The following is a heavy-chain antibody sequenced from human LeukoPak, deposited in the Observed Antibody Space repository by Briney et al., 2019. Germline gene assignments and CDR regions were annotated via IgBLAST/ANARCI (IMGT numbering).Heavy chain of an antibody. D-gene: IGHD2-15*01. J-gene: IGHJ3*02. CDR1: GFTFNSYN. CDR3: ARESYCSGGSCYSGRAFDI. Sequence: GGSLRLSCAAYGFTFNSYNMNWVRQAPGKGLEWISSISTSSSYIYYADSVKGRFTVSRDNAKNTLYLQMNSLRAEDTAVYYCARESYCSGGSCYSGRAFDIWGQGTMVTVSS. V-gene: IGHV3-21*01. CDR2: ISTSSSYI.